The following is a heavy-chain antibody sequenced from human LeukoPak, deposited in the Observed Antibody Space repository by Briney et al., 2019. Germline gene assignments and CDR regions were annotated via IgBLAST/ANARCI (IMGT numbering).Heavy chain of an antibody. D-gene: IGHD2-2*01. CDR3: ARGQVPAARGYNWFDP. J-gene: IGHJ5*02. CDR1: GWSFNDYY. Sequence: SETLSLTCAVYGWSFNDYYWNWIRQPPGKGLEWIGEINARGDTNYNPSLKSRVTISVDTPKKQFSLRLTSMIAADTALYYCARGQVPAARGYNWFDPWGQGTLVTVSS. V-gene: IGHV4-34*01. CDR2: INARGDT.